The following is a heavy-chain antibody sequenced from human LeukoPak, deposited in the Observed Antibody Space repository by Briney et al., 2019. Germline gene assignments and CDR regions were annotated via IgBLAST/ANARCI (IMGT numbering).Heavy chain of an antibody. CDR2: ISSHGGIT. CDR3: VKDRGPSGDAFDF. V-gene: IGHV3-64D*06. D-gene: IGHD3-3*01. J-gene: IGHJ3*01. CDR1: GFTFNSYA. Sequence: GGSLRLACSASGFTFNSYAMHWVRQAPGKGLEYVSGISSHGGITYYADSVKGRFTISRDNSKNTLYLQMSSLRAEDTAVYYCVKDRGPSGDAFDFWGQGTMVTVSS.